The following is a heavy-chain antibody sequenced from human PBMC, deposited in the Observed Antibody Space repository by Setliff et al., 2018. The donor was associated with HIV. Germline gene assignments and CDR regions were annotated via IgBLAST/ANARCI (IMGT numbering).Heavy chain of an antibody. CDR1: GFTVSTYY. Sequence: PGGSLRLSCAASGFTVSTYYMSWVRQAPGKGLEWVSTIYSDGSTYHADSVNGRFTLSRENSENALYLQIDSLRPEDTAVYYCARLRLYNSALDYWGQGTLVTVSS. CDR2: IYSDGST. D-gene: IGHD3-10*01. J-gene: IGHJ4*02. V-gene: IGHV3-66*02. CDR3: ARLRLYNSALDY.